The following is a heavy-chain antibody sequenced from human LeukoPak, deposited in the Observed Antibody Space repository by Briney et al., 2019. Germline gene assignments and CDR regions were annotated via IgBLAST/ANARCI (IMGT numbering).Heavy chain of an antibody. CDR1: GGSISSSSYY. V-gene: IGHV4-39*07. J-gene: IGHJ5*02. CDR3: ARDRGSSWYWYNWFDP. CDR2: IYYSGST. Sequence: SETLSLTCIVSGGSISSSSYYWGWIRQPPGKGLEWIGNIYYSGSTYYNPSLKSRVTISVDTSKNRISLKLRSVTAADTAVYYCARDRGSSWYWYNWFDPWGQGTLVTVSS. D-gene: IGHD6-13*01.